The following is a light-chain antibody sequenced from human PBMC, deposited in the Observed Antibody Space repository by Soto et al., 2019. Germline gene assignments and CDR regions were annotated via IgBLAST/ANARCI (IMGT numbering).Light chain of an antibody. CDR2: DVN. Sequence: QSALTQPRSVSGSPGQSVTMSCTRTSSDVANYKYVSWYQQHPGKAPKLMIYDVNKRPPGVPYRFSGSKSGNTASLTISGLQAEDEADYYCCSYAGTYTRVFGTGTKVTVL. CDR1: SSDVANYKY. J-gene: IGLJ1*01. V-gene: IGLV2-11*01. CDR3: CSYAGTYTRV.